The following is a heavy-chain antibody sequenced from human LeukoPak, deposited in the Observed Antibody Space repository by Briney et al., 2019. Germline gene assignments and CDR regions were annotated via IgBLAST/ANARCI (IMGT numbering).Heavy chain of an antibody. J-gene: IGHJ4*02. Sequence: GGSLRLSCAASGFTFSGSALHWVRQAPGKGLEWVANIKQDGSEKYYVDSVKGRFTISRDNAKNSLYLQMNSLRAEDTAVYYCATLLVVGATRHFDYWGQGTLVTVSS. D-gene: IGHD1-26*01. CDR2: IKQDGSEK. CDR3: ATLLVVGATRHFDY. CDR1: GFTFSGSA. V-gene: IGHV3-7*01.